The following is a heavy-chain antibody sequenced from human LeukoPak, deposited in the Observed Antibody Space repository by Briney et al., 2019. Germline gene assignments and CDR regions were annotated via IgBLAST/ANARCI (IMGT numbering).Heavy chain of an antibody. Sequence: GGSLRLSCAASGFTFSSYSMNWVRQAPGKGLEWVSSISSSSSYIYYADSVKGRYTISRDNAKNSLYLQMNSLRAEDTAVYYCARRVVVVAARALDYWGQGTLVTVSS. D-gene: IGHD2-15*01. CDR1: GFTFSSYS. CDR3: ARRVVVVAARALDY. V-gene: IGHV3-21*01. CDR2: ISSSSSYI. J-gene: IGHJ4*02.